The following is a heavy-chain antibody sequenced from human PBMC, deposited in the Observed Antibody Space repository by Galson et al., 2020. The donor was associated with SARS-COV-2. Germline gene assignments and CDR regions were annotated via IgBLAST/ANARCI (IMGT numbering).Heavy chain of an antibody. Sequence: TGGSLRLSCTASGFTFGDYAMSWVRQAPGKGLEWVGFIRNKAHGGTTEYAAYVKGRFTISRDDSKSIAYLQMNSLKTEDTAVYYCTRYRGGYVDYWGQGTLVTISS. J-gene: IGHJ4*02. V-gene: IGHV3-49*04. D-gene: IGHD3-10*01. CDR3: TRYRGGYVDY. CDR2: IRNKAHGGTT. CDR1: GFTFGDYA.